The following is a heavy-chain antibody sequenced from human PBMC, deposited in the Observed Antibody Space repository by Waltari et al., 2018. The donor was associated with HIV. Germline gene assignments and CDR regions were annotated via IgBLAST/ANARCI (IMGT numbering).Heavy chain of an antibody. CDR1: GGSISSSSYY. CDR3: ARAGSPSEGYFQH. J-gene: IGHJ1*01. CDR2: IYYSGST. Sequence: QLQLQESGPGLVKPSETLSPTCTVSGGSISSSSYYWGWIRQPPGKGLEWIGSIYYSGSTYYNPYLKSRVTRSVDTSKNQFSLKLSSVTAADTAVYYCARAGSPSEGYFQHWGQGTLVTVSS. V-gene: IGHV4-39*01.